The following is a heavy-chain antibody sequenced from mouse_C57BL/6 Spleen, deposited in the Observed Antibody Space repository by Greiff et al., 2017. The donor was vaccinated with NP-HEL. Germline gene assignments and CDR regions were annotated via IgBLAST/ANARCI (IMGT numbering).Heavy chain of an antibody. CDR2: ISDGGSYT. V-gene: IGHV5-4*01. CDR1: GFTFSSYA. J-gene: IGHJ4*01. CDR3: ARDPTTVHFYAMDY. D-gene: IGHD1-1*01. Sequence: EVQRVESGGGLVKPGGSLKLSCAASGFTFSSYAMSWVRQTPEKRLEWVATISDGGSYTYYPDNVKGRFTISRDNAKNNLYLQMSHLKSEDTAMYYCARDPTTVHFYAMDYWGQGTSVTVSS.